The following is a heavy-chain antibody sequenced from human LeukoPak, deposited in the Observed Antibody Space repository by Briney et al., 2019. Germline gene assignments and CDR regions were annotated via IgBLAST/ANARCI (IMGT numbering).Heavy chain of an antibody. CDR3: ARVLRMATIHDAFDI. V-gene: IGHV3-30-3*01. CDR1: GFTFSSYA. CDR2: ISYDGSNK. J-gene: IGHJ3*02. D-gene: IGHD5-12*01. Sequence: GGSLRLSCAASGFTFSSYAMHWVRQAPGKGLEWVAVISYDGSNKYYADSVKGRFTISRDNSKNTLYLQMNSLRAEDTAVYYCARVLRMATIHDAFDIWGQGTMVTVSS.